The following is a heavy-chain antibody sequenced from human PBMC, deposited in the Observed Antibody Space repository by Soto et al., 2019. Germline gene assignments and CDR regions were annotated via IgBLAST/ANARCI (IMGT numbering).Heavy chain of an antibody. CDR2: IYNSGST. J-gene: IGHJ4*02. CDR1: GGSIRSGDSY. CDR3: ARTHYSDRSGTDY. Sequence: SETLSLTATVSGGSIRSGDSYWSWIRQPPGKGLEWIGYIYNSGSTYYNPSLKSRVTISLDTSKNQFSLNLSSVTTADTAVYYCARTHYSDRSGTDYWGQGTLVTVSS. D-gene: IGHD3-22*01. V-gene: IGHV4-30-4*01.